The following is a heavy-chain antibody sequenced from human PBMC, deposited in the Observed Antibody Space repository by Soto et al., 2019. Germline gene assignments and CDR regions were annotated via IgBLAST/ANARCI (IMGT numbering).Heavy chain of an antibody. D-gene: IGHD1-26*01. J-gene: IGHJ5*02. Sequence: ASVKVSCKASGYTFTGYHIHWVQQAPGQGLEWMGWINTNNGDTNYAQKFQGWVTMTRDTSINTAYVQISRLRSDDTAVYYCARWVGASNWFDPWGQGSLVTVSS. CDR2: INTNNGDT. CDR3: ARWVGASNWFDP. V-gene: IGHV1-2*04. CDR1: GYTFTGYH.